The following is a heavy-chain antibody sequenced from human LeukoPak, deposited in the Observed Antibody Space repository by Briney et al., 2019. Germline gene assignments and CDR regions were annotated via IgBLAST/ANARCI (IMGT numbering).Heavy chain of an antibody. CDR3: ARAEFISGSYSFFYYGMDV. V-gene: IGHV3-30*19. D-gene: IGHD1-26*01. CDR2: MSHDGSDK. J-gene: IGHJ6*02. CDR1: GFTFSSYG. Sequence: QPGGSLRLSCAASGFTFSSYGMHWVRQAPGKGLGWVAVMSHDGSDKYYAYADSVKGRFTISRDNSKNTLYLQMNSLRVEDTAVYFCARAEFISGSYSFFYYGMDVWGQGTTVTVSS.